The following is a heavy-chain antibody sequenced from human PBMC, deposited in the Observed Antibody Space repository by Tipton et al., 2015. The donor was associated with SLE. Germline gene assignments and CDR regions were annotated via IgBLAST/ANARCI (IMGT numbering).Heavy chain of an antibody. CDR1: VGSISSANFF. CDR2: IYYSGSA. J-gene: IGHJ3*02. Sequence: TLSLTCTVSVGSISSANFFLSWLRQHPGKGLEWIGYIYYSGSAFYNPSLKSRVTMSVDTSKNQFFMRLSSATAADTAVYYCAREVITITDSDAFDIWGQGTMVTVSS. V-gene: IGHV4-31*03. D-gene: IGHD2-21*01. CDR3: AREVITITDSDAFDI.